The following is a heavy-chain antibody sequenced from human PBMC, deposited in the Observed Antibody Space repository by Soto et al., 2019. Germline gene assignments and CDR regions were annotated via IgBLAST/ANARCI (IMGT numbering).Heavy chain of an antibody. D-gene: IGHD4-17*01. CDR3: TRLNDYVEFFQH. CDR1: GGSISRSPYY. J-gene: IGHJ1*01. CDR2: IFQSGST. Sequence: QLQLQESGPGLVKPSETLSLTCTVSGGSISRSPYYWGWIRQPPGKGLEWIGSIFQSGSTYYNPSLKSRVTISVDTSNNKFSLKLSSVTAADTAVYYCTRLNDYVEFFQHWGQGTLVTVSS. V-gene: IGHV4-39*01.